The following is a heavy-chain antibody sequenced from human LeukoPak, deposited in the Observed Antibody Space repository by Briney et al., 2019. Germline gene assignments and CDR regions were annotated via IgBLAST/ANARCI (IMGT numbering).Heavy chain of an antibody. CDR2: IWYDGSNK. J-gene: IGHJ4*02. Sequence: GGSLRLSCAASRFTFSNYWMSWVRQAPGKGLEWVAVIWYDGSNKYYADSVKGRFTISRDNSKNTLYLQMNSLRAEDTAVYYCARGGEMATISNFDYWGQGTLVTVSS. CDR3: ARGGEMATISNFDY. CDR1: RFTFSNYW. D-gene: IGHD5-24*01. V-gene: IGHV3-33*08.